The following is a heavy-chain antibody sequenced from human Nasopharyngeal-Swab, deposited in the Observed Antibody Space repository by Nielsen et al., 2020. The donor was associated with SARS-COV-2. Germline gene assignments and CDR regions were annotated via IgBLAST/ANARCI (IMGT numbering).Heavy chain of an antibody. CDR3: TRDFSAAAGSFDI. D-gene: IGHD6-13*01. CDR2: ISSSSSYI. CDR1: GFTFSSYS. V-gene: IGHV3-21*01. J-gene: IGHJ3*02. Sequence: GSLRLSCAASGFTFSSYSMNRVRQAPGKGLEWVSSISSSSSYIYYADSVKGRFTISRDNAKNSLYLQMNSLRAEDTAVYYCTRDFSAAAGSFDIWGQGTMVTVSS.